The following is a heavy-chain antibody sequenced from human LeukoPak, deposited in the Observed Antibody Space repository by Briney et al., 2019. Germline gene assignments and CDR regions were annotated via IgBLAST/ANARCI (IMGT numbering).Heavy chain of an antibody. J-gene: IGHJ4*02. CDR2: INPNSGGT. CDR3: ASWEGISEAGSFDY. V-gene: IGHV1-2*06. D-gene: IGHD6-13*01. CDR1: GYTFTVYD. Sequence: ASVKVSCTASGYTFTVYDIHWVRQAPGPGLEWMGRINPNSGGTNYEQTFQGRVTMTTDTSISTAYTELSRLRSDDTAVYYGASWEGISEAGSFDYWGQGTLVTVSS.